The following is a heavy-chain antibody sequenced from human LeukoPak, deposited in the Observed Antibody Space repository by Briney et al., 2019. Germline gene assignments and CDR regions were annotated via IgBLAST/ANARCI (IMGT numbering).Heavy chain of an antibody. J-gene: IGHJ5*02. V-gene: IGHV3-30*02. CDR1: GFTFSNYE. CDR2: IRYDGSNK. CDR3: AKDKADYVWGSYRSNWFDP. Sequence: PGGSLRLSCAASGFTFSNYEMNWVRQAPGKGLEWVAFIRYDGSNKYYADSVKGRFTISRDNSKNTLYLQMNSLRAEDTAVYYCAKDKADYVWGSYRSNWFDPWGQGTLVTVSS. D-gene: IGHD3-16*02.